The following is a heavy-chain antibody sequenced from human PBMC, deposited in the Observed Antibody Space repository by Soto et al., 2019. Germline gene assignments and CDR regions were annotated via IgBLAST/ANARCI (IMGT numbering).Heavy chain of an antibody. J-gene: IGHJ4*02. CDR1: GFSFSNAW. D-gene: IGHD6-25*01. Sequence: GGSLRLSCAASGFSFSNAWMNWVRQAPGKGLEWVGRIKSKTNGGTTDYAAPVKGRFTISRDDSKNTLYLQMNSLKTEDTAVYYCTKSPCGPWRYLDYWGQGTLVNVSS. CDR3: TKSPCGPWRYLDY. V-gene: IGHV3-15*07. CDR2: IKSKTNGGTT.